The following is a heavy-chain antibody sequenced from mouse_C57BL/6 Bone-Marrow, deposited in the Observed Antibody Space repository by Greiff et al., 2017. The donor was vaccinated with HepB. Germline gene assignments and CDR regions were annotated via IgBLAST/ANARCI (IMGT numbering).Heavy chain of an antibody. CDR2: IYPRSGNT. Sequence: QVQLQQSGAELARPGASVKLSCKASGYTFTSYGISWVKQRTGQGLEWIGEIYPRSGNTYYNEKFKGKATLTADKSSSTAYMELRSLTSEASAVYFCARSSYGNYSWFAYWGQGTLVTVSA. D-gene: IGHD2-10*01. J-gene: IGHJ3*01. V-gene: IGHV1-81*01. CDR1: GYTFTSYG. CDR3: ARSSYGNYSWFAY.